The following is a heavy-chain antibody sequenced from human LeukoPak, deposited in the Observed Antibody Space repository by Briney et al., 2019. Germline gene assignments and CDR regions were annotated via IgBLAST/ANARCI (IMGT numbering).Heavy chain of an antibody. CDR1: GYTFTSYY. V-gene: IGHV1-46*01. Sequence: ASVKVSCKASGYTFTSYYMHCVRQAPGKGLEWVGILNPRCGSTSYAQKFQGRVTMTRDTSTSTVYMELSSLRSEDTAVYYCASSGYSSSWYDVVFDYWGQGTLVTVSS. J-gene: IGHJ4*02. CDR2: LNPRCGST. CDR3: ASSGYSSSWYDVVFDY. D-gene: IGHD6-13*01.